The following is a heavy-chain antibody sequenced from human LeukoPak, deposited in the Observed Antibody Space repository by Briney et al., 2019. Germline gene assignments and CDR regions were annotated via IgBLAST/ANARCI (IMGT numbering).Heavy chain of an antibody. CDR2: IYTSGST. CDR1: NDSISSGRYY. V-gene: IGHV4-61*02. D-gene: IGHD5-24*01. CDR3: ARDRTGWLQADY. J-gene: IGHJ4*02. Sequence: SETLSLTCSVSNDSISSGRYYWIWIRQPAGKGLEWMGRIYTSGSTNYNPSLKSRVIISVDTSKNQFSLSLSSVTAADTAVYYCARDRTGWLQADYWGPGTLVTVSS.